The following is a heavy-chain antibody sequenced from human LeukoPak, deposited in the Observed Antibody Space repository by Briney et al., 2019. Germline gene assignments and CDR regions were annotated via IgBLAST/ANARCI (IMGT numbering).Heavy chain of an antibody. CDR2: ISAYNGNT. CDR1: GYTFTSYG. V-gene: IGHV1-18*01. Sequence: ASVKVSCKASGYTFTSYGISWVRQAPGQGLEWMGWISAYNGNTNYAQKLQGRVTMTTDTSTSTAYMELSSLRSEDTAVYYCARGLNNYYYYYMDVWGKGTTVTISS. CDR3: ARGLNNYYYYYMDV. D-gene: IGHD3-16*01. J-gene: IGHJ6*03.